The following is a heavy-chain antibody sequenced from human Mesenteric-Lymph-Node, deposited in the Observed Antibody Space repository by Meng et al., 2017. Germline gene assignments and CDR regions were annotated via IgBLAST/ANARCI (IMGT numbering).Heavy chain of an antibody. CDR3: ARDGDRMRLFDY. J-gene: IGHJ4*02. D-gene: IGHD3-16*01. CDR2: ISSASSSV. Sequence: GGSLRLSWAVTGVTFTSQAMSWVRQAPGKGLEWVAFISSASSSVFYADSVQGRFTISRDNAKKSLFLQIHSLRAEDTAVYYCARDGDRMRLFDYWGQGTLVTVSS. CDR1: GVTFTSQA. V-gene: IGHV3-21*04.